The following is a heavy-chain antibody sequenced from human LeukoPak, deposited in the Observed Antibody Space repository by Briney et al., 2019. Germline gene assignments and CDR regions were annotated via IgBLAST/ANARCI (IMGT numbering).Heavy chain of an antibody. Sequence: GGPLRLSCAASGFTFSSYAMSWVRQAPGRGLEWVSAISGSGGSTYYADSVKGRFTISRDNSKNTLYLQMNSLRAEDTAVYYCARGGYYDILRFDCWGQGTLVTVSS. CDR1: GFTFSSYA. CDR2: ISGSGGST. D-gene: IGHD3-9*01. CDR3: ARGGYYDILRFDC. V-gene: IGHV3-23*01. J-gene: IGHJ4*02.